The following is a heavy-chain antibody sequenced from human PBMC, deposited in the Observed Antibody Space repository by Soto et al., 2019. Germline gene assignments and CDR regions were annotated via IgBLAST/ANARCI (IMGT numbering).Heavy chain of an antibody. Sequence: QVQLGESGGGVVQPGKSLRLSCVGSGFTFGNYAMYWVRQAPGKGLEWVAFISYDGSKRYHVDSVKGQFTISRDNSRNTLHLQMDSLRPEDTAVYYCAKGGGAPGYPIDYWGQGTLVTVSS. CDR3: AKGGGAPGYPIDY. V-gene: IGHV3-30*18. D-gene: IGHD3-9*01. J-gene: IGHJ4*02. CDR2: ISYDGSKR. CDR1: GFTFGNYA.